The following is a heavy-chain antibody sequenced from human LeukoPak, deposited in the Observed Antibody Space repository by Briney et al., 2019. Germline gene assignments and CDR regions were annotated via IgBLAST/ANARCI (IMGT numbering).Heavy chain of an antibody. J-gene: IGHJ5*02. Sequence: GGSLRLSCAASGFTFSRYEMNRFRQAPGKGLEWVSYISSSGTIKYADSVKGRFTISRDNARNSVYLQMNSLRAEDTALYYCARDWAAAGWFDPWGQGTLVTV. V-gene: IGHV3-48*03. CDR3: ARDWAAAGWFDP. CDR1: GFTFSRYE. CDR2: ISSSGTI. D-gene: IGHD6-13*01.